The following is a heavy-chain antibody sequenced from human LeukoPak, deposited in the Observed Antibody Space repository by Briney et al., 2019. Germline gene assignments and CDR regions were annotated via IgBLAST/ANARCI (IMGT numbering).Heavy chain of an antibody. V-gene: IGHV3-48*04. J-gene: IGHJ4*02. CDR3: ASERYSDYGFDY. D-gene: IGHD5-12*01. CDR2: ISSSSNTI. Sequence: PGGSLRLSCAASGFIFSSYSMNWVRQAPGKGLEWVSYISSSSNTIYYAASVKGRFTISRDNAKNSVYLQMDTLSVEDTAVYYCASERYSDYGFDYWGQGTLVTVSS. CDR1: GFIFSSYS.